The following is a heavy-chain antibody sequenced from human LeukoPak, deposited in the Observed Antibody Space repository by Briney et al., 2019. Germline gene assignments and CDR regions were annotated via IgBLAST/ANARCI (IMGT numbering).Heavy chain of an antibody. CDR1: GFTFSSYS. V-gene: IGHV3-21*01. CDR3: ARRVSVAYYNWFDP. CDR2: ISSSSSYI. Sequence: GGSLRLSCAASGFTFSSYSMNWVRQAPGKGLEWVSSISSSSSYIYYADSVKGRFTISRDNAKNSLYLQMNSLRAEDTAVYYCARRVSVAYYNWFDPWGQGTLVTVSS. D-gene: IGHD2-21*01. J-gene: IGHJ5*02.